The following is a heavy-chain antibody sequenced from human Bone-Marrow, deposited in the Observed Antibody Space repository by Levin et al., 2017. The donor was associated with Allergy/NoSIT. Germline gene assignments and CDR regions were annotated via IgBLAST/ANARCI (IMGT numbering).Heavy chain of an antibody. D-gene: IGHD6-19*01. V-gene: IGHV3-7*01. CDR2: IKQDGSEK. J-gene: IGHJ4*02. CDR1: GFTFSSYW. CDR3: ATTTNVAVAGPYYFDY. Sequence: GGSLRLSCAASGFTFSSYWMSWVRQAPGKGLEWVANIKQDGSEKYYVDSVKGRFTISRDNAKNSLYLQMNSLRAEDTAVYYCATTTNVAVAGPYYFDYWGQGTLVTVSS.